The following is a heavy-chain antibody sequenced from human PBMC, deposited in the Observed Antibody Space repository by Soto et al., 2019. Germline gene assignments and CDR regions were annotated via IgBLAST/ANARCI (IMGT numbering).Heavy chain of an antibody. Sequence: GGSLRLSCTASGFTFGDYAMSWFRQAPGKGLEWVGFIRSKAYGGTTEYAASVKGRFTISRDDSKSIAYLQMNSLKTEDTAVYYCTREFIAAAGTYYGMDVWGQGTTVTVSS. CDR2: IRSKAYGGTT. D-gene: IGHD6-13*01. V-gene: IGHV3-49*03. J-gene: IGHJ6*02. CDR3: TREFIAAAGTYYGMDV. CDR1: GFTFGDYA.